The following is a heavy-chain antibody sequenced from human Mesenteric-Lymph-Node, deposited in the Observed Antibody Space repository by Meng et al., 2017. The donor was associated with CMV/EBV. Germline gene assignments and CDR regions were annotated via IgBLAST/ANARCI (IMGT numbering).Heavy chain of an antibody. CDR3: ARHQRWLKSEGGFNY. D-gene: IGHD4-23*01. Sequence: QVQVQEWGEGLLKPSETLPLPCAVYGGSLSGYYWSWIRQPPGKGLEWIGEINHSGSTNYNPSLKSRVTISVDTSKNQFSLKLSSVTAADTAVYYCARHQRWLKSEGGFNYWGQGTLVTVSS. CDR2: INHSGST. J-gene: IGHJ4*02. V-gene: IGHV4-34*01. CDR1: GGSLSGYY.